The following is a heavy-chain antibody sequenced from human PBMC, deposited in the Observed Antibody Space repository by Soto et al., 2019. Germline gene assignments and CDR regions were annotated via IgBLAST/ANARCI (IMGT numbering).Heavy chain of an antibody. CDR1: GYTFTMYD. J-gene: IGHJ4*02. D-gene: IGHD5-18*01. Sequence: GASVKVSCKASGYTFTMYDINWVLQSTGQGLEWMGWMNPNSGNTGYAQKFQGRVTMTRNTSISTAYMELSSLRSEDTAVYYCARGQLWFDYWGQGTLVTVSS. CDR2: MNPNSGNT. V-gene: IGHV1-8*01. CDR3: ARGQLWFDY.